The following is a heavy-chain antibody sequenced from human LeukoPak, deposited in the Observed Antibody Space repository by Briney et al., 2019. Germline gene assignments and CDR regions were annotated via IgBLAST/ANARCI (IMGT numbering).Heavy chain of an antibody. CDR3: ASYIRNIVVLVAATPRV. D-gene: IGHD2-15*01. V-gene: IGHV4-39*01. J-gene: IGHJ1*01. CDR1: GGSISSSSYY. Sequence: PSETLPLTCTVSGGSISSSSYYWGWLRQPPGMGLERIGSIYYSGSTYYNPSLKSRVTISVDTSKNQFSLKLSSVTAADTAVYYCASYIRNIVVLVAATPRVWGPGTLVTVSS. CDR2: IYYSGST.